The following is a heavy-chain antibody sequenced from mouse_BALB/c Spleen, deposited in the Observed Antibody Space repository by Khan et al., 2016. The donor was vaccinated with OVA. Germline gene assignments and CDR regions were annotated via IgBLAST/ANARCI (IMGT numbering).Heavy chain of an antibody. J-gene: IGHJ2*01. D-gene: IGHD1-1*01. CDR3: ARSVTITTVVATDFDY. Sequence: EVQLQESGPGLVKPSQSLSLTCTVTGYSITSDYAWNWIRQFPGNKLEWMGYISYSGRTSYNPSLKSRISITRDTSKHQFVLQLNSVTTEDTATYYCARSVTITTVVATDFDYWGQGTTLTVSS. V-gene: IGHV3-2*02. CDR1: GYSITSDYA. CDR2: ISYSGRT.